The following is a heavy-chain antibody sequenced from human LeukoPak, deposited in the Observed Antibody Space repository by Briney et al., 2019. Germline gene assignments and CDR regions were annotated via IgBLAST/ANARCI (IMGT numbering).Heavy chain of an antibody. CDR3: ARKGDFWSADDY. J-gene: IGHJ4*02. D-gene: IGHD3-3*01. CDR1: GYTFTSYD. V-gene: IGHV1-8*01. CDR2: MSPNSGNT. Sequence: ASVKVSCKASGYTFTSYDINWVRQATGQGLEWMGWMSPNSGNTGYAQKFQGRVTMTRNTSISTAYMELSSLRSDDTAVYYCARKGDFWSADDYWGQGTLVTVSS.